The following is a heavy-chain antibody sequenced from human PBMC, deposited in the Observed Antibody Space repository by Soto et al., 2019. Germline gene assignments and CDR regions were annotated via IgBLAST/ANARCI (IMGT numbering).Heavy chain of an antibody. V-gene: IGHV5-51*01. Sequence: PGESLKISCKGSGYSFTSYWIGWVRQMPGKGLEWMGIIYPGDSDTRYSPSFQGQVTISADKSISTAYLQWSSLKASDTAMYYCAMYSYYYGSGSSTGGDFDYWGQGTLVTVSS. CDR3: AMYSYYYGSGSSTGGDFDY. CDR2: IYPGDSDT. D-gene: IGHD3-10*01. J-gene: IGHJ4*02. CDR1: GYSFTSYW.